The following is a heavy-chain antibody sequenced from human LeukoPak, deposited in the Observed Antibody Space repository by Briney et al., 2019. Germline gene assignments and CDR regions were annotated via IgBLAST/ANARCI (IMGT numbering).Heavy chain of an antibody. Sequence: GGSLRLSCAASGFTFSSYGIHWVRQAPGKGLEWVAVISYDGNNKYYADSVKGRFTISRDNSKNTLYLQMNSLRAEDTAVYYCAKPPSYGDYTNGDFDYRGQGTLVTVSS. CDR3: AKPPSYGDYTNGDFDY. D-gene: IGHD4-17*01. J-gene: IGHJ4*02. CDR2: ISYDGNNK. CDR1: GFTFSSYG. V-gene: IGHV3-30*18.